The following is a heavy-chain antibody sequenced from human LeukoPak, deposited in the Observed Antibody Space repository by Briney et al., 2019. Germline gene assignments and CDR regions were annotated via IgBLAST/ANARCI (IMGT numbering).Heavy chain of an antibody. Sequence: GGSLRLSCAASGFTFSDYYMSWIRQAPGKGLEWVSYISSSGSTIYYADSVKGRFTISRDNAKNSLYLQMNSLRAEDTAVYYCARGDYDILTGYYMYNWFDPWGQGTLVTVSS. CDR2: ISSSGSTI. J-gene: IGHJ5*02. D-gene: IGHD3-9*01. CDR1: GFTFSDYY. V-gene: IGHV3-11*01. CDR3: ARGDYDILTGYYMYNWFDP.